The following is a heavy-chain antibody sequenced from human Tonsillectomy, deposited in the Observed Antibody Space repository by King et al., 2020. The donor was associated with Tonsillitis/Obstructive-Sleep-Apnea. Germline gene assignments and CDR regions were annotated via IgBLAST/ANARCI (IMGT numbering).Heavy chain of an antibody. CDR2: ISYNVINK. J-gene: IGHJ4*02. V-gene: IGHV3-30*01. Sequence: VQLVESGGGVVQPGRSLRLSCAASGFTFRTYSMHWVRQAPGKGLEWVAVISYNVINKYYGDSVKGRFTISRDNCKNTLYLQMNSLRAEDTAVYYCAKDAGSDSSSFSDSWGQGTLVTVSS. D-gene: IGHD1-26*01. CDR3: AKDAGSDSSSFSDS. CDR1: GFTFRTYS.